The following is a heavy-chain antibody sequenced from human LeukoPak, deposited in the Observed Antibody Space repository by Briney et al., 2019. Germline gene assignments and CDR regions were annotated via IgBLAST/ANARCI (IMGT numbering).Heavy chain of an antibody. CDR3: AKVRTPKRIAVADDY. V-gene: IGHV3-30*18. CDR2: ISYDGSNK. Sequence: GGSLRLSCVASGFTFSSYGMHWVRQAPGKGLEWVAVISYDGSNKYYADSVKGRFTISRDNSKNTLYLQMNSLRAEDTAVYYCAKVRTPKRIAVADDYWGQGTLVTVSS. CDR1: GFTFSSYG. D-gene: IGHD6-19*01. J-gene: IGHJ4*02.